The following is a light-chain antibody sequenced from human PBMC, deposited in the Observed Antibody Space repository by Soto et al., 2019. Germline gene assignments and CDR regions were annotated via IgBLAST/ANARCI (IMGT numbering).Light chain of an antibody. CDR3: QQSYSTLWT. V-gene: IGKV1-39*01. J-gene: IGKJ1*01. CDR2: AAS. Sequence: DIQMTQSPSSLSASVGDRVTITCRASQNISSYLNWYQHTPGKAPKLLIYAASSLQSGVPSRFSGSVSGTDFNLTISSLQPEDFATYYCQQSYSTLWTFGQGTKVEVK. CDR1: QNISSY.